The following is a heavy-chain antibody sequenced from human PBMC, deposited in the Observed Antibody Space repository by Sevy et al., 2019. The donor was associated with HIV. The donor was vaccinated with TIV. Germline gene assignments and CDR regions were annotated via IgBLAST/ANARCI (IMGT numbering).Heavy chain of an antibody. CDR1: GFNFRDYA. Sequence: GGSLRLSCSTSGFNFRDYAIGWVRQAPGEGLEWVGHIRTAAYGGATEYGASVKGRFSLSRDDSKSIAYLQMNNLYTEDTAVYYCSRWGSDYIRDYWAQGTLVTVSS. J-gene: IGHJ4*02. D-gene: IGHD4-17*01. V-gene: IGHV3-49*04. CDR2: IRTAAYGGAT. CDR3: SRWGSDYIRDY.